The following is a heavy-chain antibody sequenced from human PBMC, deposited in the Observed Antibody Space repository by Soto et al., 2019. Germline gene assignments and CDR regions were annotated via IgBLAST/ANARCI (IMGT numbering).Heavy chain of an antibody. CDR3: ARDSRGSGWYSLFYYGMDV. CDR2: INHSGST. V-gene: IGHV4-34*01. D-gene: IGHD6-19*01. CDR1: GGSFSGYY. J-gene: IGHJ6*02. Sequence: PSETLSLTCAAYGGSFSGYYWSWIRQPPGKGLEWIGEINHSGSTNYNPSLKSRVTISVDTSKNQFSLKLSSVTAADTAVYYCARDSRGSGWYSLFYYGMDVWGQGTTVT.